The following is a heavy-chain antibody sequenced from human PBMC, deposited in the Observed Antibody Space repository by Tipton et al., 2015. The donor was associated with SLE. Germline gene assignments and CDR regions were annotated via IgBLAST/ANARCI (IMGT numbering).Heavy chain of an antibody. D-gene: IGHD3-9*01. Sequence: GSLRLSCAASGFTFRNYWMHWVRHVPGKGLGWVARLNGDGSSSHFVDSVKGRFTISRDNAENTLFLQMNSLRDEDTVVYFCARGGSDWAYYYGLDVWGQGTAVTVSS. J-gene: IGHJ6*01. CDR2: LNGDGSSS. V-gene: IGHV3-74*01. CDR1: GFTFRNYW. CDR3: ARGGSDWAYYYGLDV.